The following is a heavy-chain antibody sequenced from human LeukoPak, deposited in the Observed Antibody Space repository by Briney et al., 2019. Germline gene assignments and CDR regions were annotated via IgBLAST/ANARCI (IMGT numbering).Heavy chain of an antibody. D-gene: IGHD5-12*01. V-gene: IGHV3-30*09. J-gene: IGHJ4*02. CDR3: ARARPSMWIDY. Sequence: PGGSLRLSCAASGFTFSNYGMHWVRQAPGKGLEWVSFIAYNGNEKQYADSVKGRFAISRDNSKNTLYLQMNSLTGDDTAVYYCARARPSMWIDYWGQGTLVTVSS. CDR2: IAYNGNEK. CDR1: GFTFSNYG.